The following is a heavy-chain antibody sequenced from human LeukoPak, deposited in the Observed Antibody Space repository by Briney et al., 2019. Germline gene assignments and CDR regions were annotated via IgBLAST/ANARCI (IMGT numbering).Heavy chain of an antibody. J-gene: IGHJ4*02. CDR2: ISWNSGSI. V-gene: IGHV3-9*01. CDR3: AKEVSGSYYEGFDY. CDR1: GFTFDDYA. D-gene: IGHD1-26*01. Sequence: GGSLRLSCAASGFTFDDYAMHWVRQAPGKGLEWVSGISWNSGSIGYADSVKGRFTISRDNAENSLYLQMNSLRAEDTALYYCAKEVSGSYYEGFDYWGQGTLVTVSS.